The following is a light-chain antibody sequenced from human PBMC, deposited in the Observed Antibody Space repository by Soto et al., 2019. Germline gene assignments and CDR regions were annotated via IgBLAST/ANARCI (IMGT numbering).Light chain of an antibody. CDR3: QTWGTGYAV. V-gene: IGLV4-69*01. CDR2: INSNGSH. J-gene: IGLJ7*01. CDR1: SGHSTYT. Sequence: QLVLTQSPSASASLGASVKLTCTLSSGHSTYTIAWHQQQPEKGPRYLMNINSNGSHTKGDGIPDRFSGSSSGAERHLTISSLQSEDEADYYCQTWGTGYAVFGGGTQLTVL.